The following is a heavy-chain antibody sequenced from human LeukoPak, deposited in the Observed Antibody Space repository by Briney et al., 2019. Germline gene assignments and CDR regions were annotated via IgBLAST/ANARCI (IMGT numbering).Heavy chain of an antibody. CDR2: VYFSGTT. Sequence: SETLSLTCAVSGDSINSGAYYWAWVRQPPGKELQWMGSVYFSGTTYYNPSLNTRVTISIDTSTNQFSLKLDSVTAADTAVYSCARWRGHYFDYWGQGTLVTVSS. D-gene: IGHD3-3*01. CDR1: GDSINSGAYY. V-gene: IGHV4-39*01. CDR3: ARWRGHYFDY. J-gene: IGHJ4*02.